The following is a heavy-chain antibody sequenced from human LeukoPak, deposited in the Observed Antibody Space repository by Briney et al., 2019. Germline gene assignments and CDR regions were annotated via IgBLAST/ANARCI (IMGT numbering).Heavy chain of an antibody. J-gene: IGHJ5*01. CDR1: GGAFTENF. V-gene: IGHV4-34*01. D-gene: IGHD3-10*01. CDR2: VNHRGTI. CDR3: ARLHLWPENWFDS. Sequence: PSATLSLTCGVSGGAFTENFWGWIRQIPGKGLEWIGEVNHRGTINYNPSLKSRVAISVDTSKNQFSLKLSSVTAADTAVYYCARLHLWPENWFDSWGPGTLVTVTS.